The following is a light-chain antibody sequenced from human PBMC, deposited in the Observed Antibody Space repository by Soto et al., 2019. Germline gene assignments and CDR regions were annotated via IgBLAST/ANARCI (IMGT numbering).Light chain of an antibody. V-gene: IGKV3-15*01. CDR1: ESVSTN. CDR3: QQYSIWRT. J-gene: IGKJ1*01. CDR2: GAS. Sequence: EIDMTKYPATLSLAPRERVTLSCRASESVSTNLAWYQQKAGQAPRLLIYGASTRATGIPARFSGSGSGTEFTLTISGLQSEDFAVYYCQQYSIWRTFGQGSKVDIK.